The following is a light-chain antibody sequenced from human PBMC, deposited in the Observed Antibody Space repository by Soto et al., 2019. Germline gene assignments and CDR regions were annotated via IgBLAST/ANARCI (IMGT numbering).Light chain of an antibody. CDR1: KLGDKY. V-gene: IGLV3-1*01. Sequence: SYELTQPPSVSVSPGQTASITCSGDKLGDKYARWYQQKPGQSPLLVIYQDSKRPSAIPERFSGSNSGNTATLTISGTQAMDEADYYCHAWDGSTDVVLGGGTKLTVL. J-gene: IGLJ2*01. CDR2: QDS. CDR3: HAWDGSTDVV.